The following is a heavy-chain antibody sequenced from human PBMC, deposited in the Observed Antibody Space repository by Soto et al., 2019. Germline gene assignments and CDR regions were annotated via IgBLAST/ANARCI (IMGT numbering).Heavy chain of an antibody. CDR2: IYYSGST. V-gene: IGHV4-39*01. CDR3: ARHWRGDYLYYGMDV. J-gene: IGHJ6*02. Sequence: QLQLQESGPGLVKPSETLSLTCTVSGGSITSSSYYWGWIRQPPGEGLEWIGSIYYSGSTYYNPSLKSRVTISVDTSKNQFSLKLTSVTAADTAVYYCARHWRGDYLYYGMDVWGQGTTVTVSS. CDR1: GGSITSSSYY.